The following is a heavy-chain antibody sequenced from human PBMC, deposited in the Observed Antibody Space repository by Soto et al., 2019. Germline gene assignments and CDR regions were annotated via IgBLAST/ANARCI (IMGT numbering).Heavy chain of an antibody. Sequence: QVQLVESGGGVVQPGRSLRLSCAASGFTFSSYAMHWVRQAPGKGLEWVAVISYDGSNKYYADSVKGRFTISRDNSKNTLYLQMNSLRAEDTAVSYWARDRLRYNWNDFPYYYYGMDVWGQGTTVTVSS. CDR1: GFTFSSYA. CDR3: ARDRLRYNWNDFPYYYYGMDV. D-gene: IGHD1-1*01. J-gene: IGHJ6*02. V-gene: IGHV3-30-3*01. CDR2: ISYDGSNK.